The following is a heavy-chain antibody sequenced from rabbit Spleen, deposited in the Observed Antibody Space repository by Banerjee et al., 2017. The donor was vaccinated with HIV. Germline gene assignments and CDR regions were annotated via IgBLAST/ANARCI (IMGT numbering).Heavy chain of an antibody. J-gene: IGHJ6*01. D-gene: IGHD8-1*01. Sequence: QWLGGSGGGLVKPGGTLPLPCTASGFSFGSSAYMGWVGQAPGKGLEWISCIAGSSSGFTYSATWAKGRFTISKTSSTTVTLQMTSLTVADTATYFCARDTGSSFSSYGMDLWGPGTLVTVS. CDR1: GFSFGSSAY. CDR3: ARDTGSSFSSYGMDL. CDR2: IAGSSSGFT. V-gene: IGHV1S40*01.